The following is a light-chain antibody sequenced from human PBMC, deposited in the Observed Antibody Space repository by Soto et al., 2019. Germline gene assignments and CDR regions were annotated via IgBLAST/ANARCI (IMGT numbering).Light chain of an antibody. Sequence: ALTQPASVSGSPGQSITISCTGTSSDVGSYKLVSWYQQHPGKAPKLMIYEVSKRPSGVSNRFSGSKSGNTASLTISGLQAEDEADYYCCSYAGSSTLVFGGGTKLTVL. CDR1: SSDVGSYKL. CDR2: EVS. J-gene: IGLJ2*01. CDR3: CSYAGSSTLV. V-gene: IGLV2-23*02.